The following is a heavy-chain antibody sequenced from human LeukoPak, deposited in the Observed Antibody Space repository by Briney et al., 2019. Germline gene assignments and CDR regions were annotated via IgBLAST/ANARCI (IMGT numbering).Heavy chain of an antibody. Sequence: GGSLRLSCAASGLTFSSYDMNWVRQAPGKGLEWVSFISSSSNYIYYTDSVKGRFTISRDNFRNTLYLQMNSLRREDTAVYYCARDPRPTMASFLDSWGQGTLVTVSS. J-gene: IGHJ4*02. CDR3: ARDPRPTMASFLDS. CDR2: ISSSSNYI. CDR1: GLTFSSYD. D-gene: IGHD3-10*01. V-gene: IGHV3-21*01.